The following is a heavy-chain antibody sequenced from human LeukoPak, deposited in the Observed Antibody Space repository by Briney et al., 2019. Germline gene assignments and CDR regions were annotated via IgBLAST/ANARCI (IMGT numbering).Heavy chain of an antibody. D-gene: IGHD3-22*01. CDR3: ARGRPQDYDSSGPYYYYYMDV. V-gene: IGHV1-69*05. Sequence: ASVKVSCKASGGTFSSYAISWVRQAPGQGLEWMGRTIPIFGTANYAQKFQGRVTITTDESTSTAYMELSSLRSEDTAVYYCARGRPQDYDSSGPYYYYYMDVWGKGTTVTVSS. CDR1: GGTFSSYA. CDR2: TIPIFGTA. J-gene: IGHJ6*03.